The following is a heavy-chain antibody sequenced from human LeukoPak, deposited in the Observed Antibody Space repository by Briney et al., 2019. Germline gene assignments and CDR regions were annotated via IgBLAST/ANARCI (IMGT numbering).Heavy chain of an antibody. J-gene: IGHJ6*04. V-gene: IGHV3-48*03. CDR3: ARDLGFGELLSDYYYYYGMDV. D-gene: IGHD3-10*01. Sequence: GGSLRLSCAASGFTFSSYEMNWVRQAPGKGLEWVSYISSSGSTIYYADPVKGRFTISRDNAKNSLYLQMNGLRAEDTAVYYCARDLGFGELLSDYYYYYGMDVWGKGTTVTVSS. CDR2: ISSSGSTI. CDR1: GFTFSSYE.